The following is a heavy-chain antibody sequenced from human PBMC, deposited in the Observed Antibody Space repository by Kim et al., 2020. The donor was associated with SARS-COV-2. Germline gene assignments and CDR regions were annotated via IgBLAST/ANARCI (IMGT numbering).Heavy chain of an antibody. J-gene: IGHJ5*02. CDR3: ARSLDSGFGSCRYGWFD. CDR2: IYNSGNT. V-gene: IGHV4-30-2*01. Sequence: SQTLSLTCGVSGEYISGGAYSWSWIRQPPGGGLEWIGYIYNSGNTYSNPTLKSRLSMSVDRSTNQFSLRLTSVTAADTAMYYCARSLDSGFGSCRYGWFD. CDR1: GEYISGGAYS. D-gene: IGHD2-15*01.